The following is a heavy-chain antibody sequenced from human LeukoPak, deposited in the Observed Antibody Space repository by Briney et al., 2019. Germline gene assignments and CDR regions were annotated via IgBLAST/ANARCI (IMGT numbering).Heavy chain of an antibody. V-gene: IGHV4-59*11. CDR1: GGSPSRHY. CDR3: ARFSSGCSTSSCYLTY. CDR2: IHDTGST. Sequence: PSETLSPTCSVSGGSPSRHYWSWIRQPPGKGLELIGHIHDTGSTFYNPSLRGRVTISLDTSNNQFSLKLTSMTAADTAVYYCARFSSGCSTSSCYLTYWGQGALVTVS. D-gene: IGHD2-2*01. J-gene: IGHJ4*02.